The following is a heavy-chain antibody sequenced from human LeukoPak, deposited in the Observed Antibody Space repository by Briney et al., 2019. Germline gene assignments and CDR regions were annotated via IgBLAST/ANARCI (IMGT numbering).Heavy chain of an antibody. V-gene: IGHV4-59*11. CDR3: ARAPVVRGVFGWFDF. J-gene: IGHJ5*01. CDR1: GCSMSGHF. D-gene: IGHD3-10*01. CDR2: RDYSGRS. Sequence: SETLSPTCAVSGCSMSGHFRNCFRQPPGKGLEWIGHRDYSGRSNYNPSLRSRVTISIDKSKNYLSLKLNSVTAADTADYYCARAPVVRGVFGWFDFWGQGVLVTVSS.